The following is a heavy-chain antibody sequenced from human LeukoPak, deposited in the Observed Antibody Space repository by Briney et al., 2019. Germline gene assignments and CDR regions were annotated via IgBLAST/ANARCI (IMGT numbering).Heavy chain of an antibody. V-gene: IGHV4-34*01. D-gene: IGHD3-22*01. CDR1: GGSFSGYY. J-gene: IGHJ4*02. Sequence: SETLSITCAVYGGSFSGYYWSWIRQPPGKGLEWIGEINHSGSTNYNPSLKSRVTISVDTSKNQFSLKLSSVTAADTAVYYCARAPYYDSSGPTDYWGQGTLVTVSS. CDR3: ARAPYYDSSGPTDY. CDR2: INHSGST.